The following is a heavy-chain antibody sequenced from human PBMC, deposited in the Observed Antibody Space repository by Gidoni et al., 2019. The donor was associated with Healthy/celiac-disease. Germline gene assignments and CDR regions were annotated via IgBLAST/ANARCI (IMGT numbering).Heavy chain of an antibody. V-gene: IGHV3-30-3*01. J-gene: IGHJ4*02. Sequence: QVQLVESGGGVVQPGRSLRLSWAASGFTFSSDAMHWVRQAPGKGLEWVAVISYDGSNKYYADSVKGRFTISRDNSKNTLYLQMNSLRAEDTAVYYCARDREWLPFDYWGQGTLVTVSS. CDR2: ISYDGSNK. CDR1: GFTFSSDA. D-gene: IGHD6-19*01. CDR3: ARDREWLPFDY.